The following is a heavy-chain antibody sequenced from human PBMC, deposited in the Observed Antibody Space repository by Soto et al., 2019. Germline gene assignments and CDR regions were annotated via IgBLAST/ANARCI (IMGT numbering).Heavy chain of an antibody. CDR3: ARAPMVRGVYWFDP. J-gene: IGHJ5*02. Sequence: SETLSLTCTVSGGSISSGDYYWSWIRQPPGKGLEWIGYIYYSGTTYYNPSLKSRVTISVDTSKNQFSLKQTSVTAADTAVYYCARAPMVRGVYWFDPWGQGTLVTVSS. CDR2: IYYSGTT. D-gene: IGHD3-10*01. CDR1: GGSISSGDYY. V-gene: IGHV4-30-4*01.